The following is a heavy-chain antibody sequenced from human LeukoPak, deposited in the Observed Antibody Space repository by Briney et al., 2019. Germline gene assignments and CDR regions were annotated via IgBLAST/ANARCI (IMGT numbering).Heavy chain of an antibody. V-gene: IGHV4-39*01. CDR2: IYYSGST. D-gene: IGHD6-19*01. Sequence: SDTLSLTCTVSGGSISSYYWGWIRQPPGKGLEWIGSIYYSGSTYYNPSLKSPVTISVDTSKNQFSLKLSSVTAADTAVYYCARQGSSGWSWFDPWGQGTLVTVSS. CDR3: ARQGSSGWSWFDP. CDR1: GGSISSYY. J-gene: IGHJ5*02.